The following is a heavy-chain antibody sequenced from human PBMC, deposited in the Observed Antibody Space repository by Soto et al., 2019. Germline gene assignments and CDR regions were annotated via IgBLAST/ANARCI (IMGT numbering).Heavy chain of an antibody. V-gene: IGHV1-18*01. CDR1: GYTFTSYG. CDR3: AMYSSSGYFDY. D-gene: IGHD6-13*01. CDR2: ISAYNGYT. J-gene: IGHJ4*02. Sequence: SVKVSCKASGYTFTSYGISWVRQAPGQGLEWMGWISAYNGYTNYSQKLQGRVTMTTDTSTSTAYMEPRSLRSDDTAVYYCAMYSSSGYFDYWGQGTLVTVSS.